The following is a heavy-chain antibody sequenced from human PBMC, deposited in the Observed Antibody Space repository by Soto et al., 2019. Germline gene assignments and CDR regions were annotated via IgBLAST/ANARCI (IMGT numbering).Heavy chain of an antibody. CDR1: GGSLSGYY. V-gene: IGHV4-34*01. J-gene: IGHJ4*02. CDR2: VKDGGHT. D-gene: IGHD5-12*01. CDR3: ERGQEGVVATH. Sequence: QVQLQQWGAGLLKPSETLSLNCAVTGGSLSGYYWSWIRQPPGKGLEWIGEVKDGGHTNYSPSLRGRVTISSDTSNNQFALRLISVTAADTGVYYCERGQEGVVATHWDQGSLVTVSS.